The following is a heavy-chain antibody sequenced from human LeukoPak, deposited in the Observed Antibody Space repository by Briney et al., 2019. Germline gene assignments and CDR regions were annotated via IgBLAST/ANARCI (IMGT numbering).Heavy chain of an antibody. Sequence: ASVKVSCKVSGYTLTELSMHWVRQAPGKGLEWMGGFDPEDGETIYALKFQGRVTMTEDTSTDTAYMELSSLRSEDTAVYYCATIDGYCSGGSCYPLHAFDIWGQGTMVTVSS. CDR3: ATIDGYCSGGSCYPLHAFDI. CDR2: FDPEDGET. J-gene: IGHJ3*02. CDR1: GYTLTELS. V-gene: IGHV1-24*01. D-gene: IGHD2-15*01.